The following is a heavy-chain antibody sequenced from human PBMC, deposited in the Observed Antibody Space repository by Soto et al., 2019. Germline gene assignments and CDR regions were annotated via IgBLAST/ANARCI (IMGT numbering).Heavy chain of an antibody. V-gene: IGHV3-33*01. J-gene: IGHJ4*02. CDR1: GFTFSSYG. CDR3: AREPIAAAGLVVDY. CDR2: IWYDGSNK. D-gene: IGHD6-13*01. Sequence: GGSLRVAGAASGFTFSSYGMHWVRQAPGKGLEWVAVIWYDGSNKYYADSVKGRFTISRDDSKNTLYLQMNSLRAEDTAVYYCAREPIAAAGLVVDYWGQGTLVTVSS.